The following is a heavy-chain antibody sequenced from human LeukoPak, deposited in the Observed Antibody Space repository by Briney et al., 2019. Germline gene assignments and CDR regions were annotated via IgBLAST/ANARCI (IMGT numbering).Heavy chain of an antibody. CDR1: GFTFSSYA. V-gene: IGHV3-30-3*02. D-gene: IGHD6-19*01. CDR3: AKLPPAESLPYSSGWYWDAFDI. Sequence: SGGSLRLSCAASGFTFSSYAMHWVRQAPGKGLEWVAVISYDGSNKYYADSVKGRFTISRDNSKNTLYLQMNSLRAEDTAVYYCAKLPPAESLPYSSGWYWDAFDIWGQGTMVTVSS. CDR2: ISYDGSNK. J-gene: IGHJ3*02.